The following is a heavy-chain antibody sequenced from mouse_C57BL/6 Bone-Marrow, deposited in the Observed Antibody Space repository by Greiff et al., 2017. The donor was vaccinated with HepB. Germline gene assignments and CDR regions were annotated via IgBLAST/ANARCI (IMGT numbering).Heavy chain of an antibody. Sequence: VKLMESGPELVKPGASVKISCKASGYAFSSSWMNWVKQRPGKGLEWIGRIYPGDGDTNYNGKFKGKATLTADKSSSTAYMQLSSLTSEDSAVYFCARRGLTDYAMDYWGQGTSVTVSS. D-gene: IGHD2-13*01. J-gene: IGHJ4*01. CDR1: GYAFSSSW. V-gene: IGHV1-82*01. CDR2: IYPGDGDT. CDR3: ARRGLTDYAMDY.